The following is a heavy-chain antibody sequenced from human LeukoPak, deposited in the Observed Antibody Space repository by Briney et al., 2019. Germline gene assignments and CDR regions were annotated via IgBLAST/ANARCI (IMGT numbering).Heavy chain of an antibody. V-gene: IGHV3-30-3*01. Sequence: GGSLRLSCAASGFTFSRYAMHWVRQAPGKGLEWVAVISYDGSNKYYADSVKGRFTISRDNSKNTLYLQMNSLRAEDTAVYYCARERAVVRGVITLPADWGQGTLVTVSS. CDR2: ISYDGSNK. J-gene: IGHJ4*02. CDR3: ARERAVVRGVITLPAD. CDR1: GFTFSRYA. D-gene: IGHD3-10*01.